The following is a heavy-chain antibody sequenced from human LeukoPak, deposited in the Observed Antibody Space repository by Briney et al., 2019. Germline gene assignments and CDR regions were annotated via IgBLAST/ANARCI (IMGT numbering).Heavy chain of an antibody. J-gene: IGHJ4*02. CDR2: ISSSSSTI. D-gene: IGHD3-10*01. CDR3: ARDDFGLLWFGEFGRVGFDY. V-gene: IGHV3-48*01. Sequence: GGSLRLPCAASGFTFNSYSMNWVRQAPGKGLEWVSYISSSSSTIYYADSVKGRFTISRDNAKNSLYLQMNSLRAEDTAVYYCARDDFGLLWFGEFGRVGFDYWGQGTLVTVSS. CDR1: GFTFNSYS.